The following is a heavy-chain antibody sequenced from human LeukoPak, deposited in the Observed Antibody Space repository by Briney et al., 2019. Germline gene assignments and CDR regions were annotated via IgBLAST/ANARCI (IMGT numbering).Heavy chain of an antibody. D-gene: IGHD3-10*01. CDR3: APLSSGY. CDR1: GFIFSSYV. V-gene: IGHV3-23*01. J-gene: IGHJ4*02. Sequence: GGSLRLSCAASGFIFSSYVTSWVRQAPGKGLEWVSTISGSGVSTYYADSVKGRFTISRDNSKNTLYLQLNNVRAEDTAVYYCAPLSSGYWGQGTLVTVSS. CDR2: ISGSGVST.